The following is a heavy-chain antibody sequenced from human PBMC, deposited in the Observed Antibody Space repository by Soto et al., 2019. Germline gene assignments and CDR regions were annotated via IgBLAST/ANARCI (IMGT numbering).Heavy chain of an antibody. D-gene: IGHD6-6*01. V-gene: IGHV4-34*01. CDR2: INHSGST. CDR3: ASLNNDSSSSQNYYYGMDV. CDR1: GGSFSGYY. J-gene: IGHJ6*02. Sequence: QVQLQQWGAGLLKPSETLSLTCAVYGGSFSGYYWSWIRQPPGKGLEWIGEINHSGSTNYNPSLKSRVTISVDTSKNQFSLKLSSVTAADTAVYYCASLNNDSSSSQNYYYGMDVWGQGTTVTVSS.